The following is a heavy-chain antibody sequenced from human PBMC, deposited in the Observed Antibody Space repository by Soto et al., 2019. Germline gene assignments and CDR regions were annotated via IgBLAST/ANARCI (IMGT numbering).Heavy chain of an antibody. CDR2: VSASGLNT. D-gene: IGHD5-18*01. Sequence: GGSLRLSCAASGFTFSTYAMAWVRQAPGKGLEWVSGVSASGLNTDYADPVKGRFYISRDNSKNTVSLHMNSLRAEDTALYYCAREVDRALVGSPHYFDYWGQGTLVTVSS. J-gene: IGHJ4*01. CDR1: GFTFSTYA. CDR3: AREVDRALVGSPHYFDY. V-gene: IGHV3-23*01.